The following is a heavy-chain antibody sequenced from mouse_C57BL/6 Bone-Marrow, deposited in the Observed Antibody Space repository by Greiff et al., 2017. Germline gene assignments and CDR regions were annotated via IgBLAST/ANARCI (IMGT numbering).Heavy chain of an antibody. CDR1: GYTFTDYY. J-gene: IGHJ1*03. Sequence: EVQLQQSGPELVKPGASVKISCKASGYTFTDYYMNWVKQSHGKSLEWIGDINPNNGGTSYNQKFKGKATLTVDKSSSTAYMELRSLTSEDSAVYYCARMVVARYWYFDVWGTGTTVTVSS. V-gene: IGHV1-26*01. D-gene: IGHD1-1*01. CDR3: ARMVVARYWYFDV. CDR2: INPNNGGT.